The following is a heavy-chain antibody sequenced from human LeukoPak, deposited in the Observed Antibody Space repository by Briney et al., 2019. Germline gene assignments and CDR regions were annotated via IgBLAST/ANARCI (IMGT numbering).Heavy chain of an antibody. J-gene: IGHJ4*02. D-gene: IGHD1-26*01. Sequence: PSETLSLTCTVSGGSISSSSYYWGWIRQPPGKGLEWIGSIYYSGSTYYNPSLKSRVTISVDTSKNQLSLKLSSVTAADTAVYYCASGMGGGNGWWGQGTLVTVSS. V-gene: IGHV4-39*07. CDR1: GGSISSSSYY. CDR2: IYYSGST. CDR3: ASGMGGGNGW.